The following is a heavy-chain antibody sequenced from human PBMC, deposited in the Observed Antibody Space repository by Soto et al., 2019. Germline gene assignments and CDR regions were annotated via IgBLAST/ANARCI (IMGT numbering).Heavy chain of an antibody. J-gene: IGHJ3*02. CDR2: ISSSSSYI. V-gene: IGHV3-21*01. D-gene: IGHD3-10*01. CDR1: GFTFSSYS. CDR3: ARDYYGSGSAFDI. Sequence: GGSLRLSCAASGFTFSSYSMNWVRQAPGKGLEWVSSISSSSSYIYYADSVKGRFTISRDNAKNSLYLQMNSLRAEDTAVYYCARDYYGSGSAFDIWGQGTMVTVSS.